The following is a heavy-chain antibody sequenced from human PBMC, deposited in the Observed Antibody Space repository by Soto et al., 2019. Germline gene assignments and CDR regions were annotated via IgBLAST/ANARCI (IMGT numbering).Heavy chain of an antibody. CDR1: GGTFSTYT. V-gene: IGHV1-69*04. CDR2: IIPIIGII. CDR3: AGDPDSHYNDSHASSYP. J-gene: IGHJ5*02. Sequence: ASVKVSCKASGGTFSTYTITWVRQAPGQGLVWMGRIIPIIGIINYAQKFQGRVTISSDKFTGTAYMELTGLRSDDTSVYYCAGDPDSHYNDSHASSYPWGQGTLVTVSS. D-gene: IGHD4-4*01.